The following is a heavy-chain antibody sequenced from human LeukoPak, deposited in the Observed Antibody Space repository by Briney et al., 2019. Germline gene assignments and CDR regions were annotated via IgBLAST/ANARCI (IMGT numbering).Heavy chain of an antibody. CDR2: IYYSGST. V-gene: IGHV4-59*01. Sequence: KPSETLSLTCTVSGGSISSYYWSWIRQPPGKGLEWIGYIYYSGSTNYNPSLKSRVTISVDTSKNQFSLKLSSVTAADTAVYYCARGGGGSTTANLGYWGQGTLVTVSS. J-gene: IGHJ4*02. CDR1: GGSISSYY. D-gene: IGHD1-26*01. CDR3: ARGGGGSTTANLGY.